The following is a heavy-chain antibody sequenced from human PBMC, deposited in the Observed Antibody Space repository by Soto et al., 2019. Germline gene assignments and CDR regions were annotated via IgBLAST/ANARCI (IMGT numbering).Heavy chain of an antibody. CDR2: VSGYNDNT. CDR1: GYTFTSHG. Sequence: RASVKVSCKASGYTFTSHGINWVRQAPGQGLEWMGWVSGYNDNTNYAQKFQGLVTMTGDTSLSTVYMDLSRLRSDDTAVYYCARSWGVHRDIDYWGQGTLVTVSS. J-gene: IGHJ4*02. CDR3: ARSWGVHRDIDY. V-gene: IGHV1-18*01. D-gene: IGHD2-8*01.